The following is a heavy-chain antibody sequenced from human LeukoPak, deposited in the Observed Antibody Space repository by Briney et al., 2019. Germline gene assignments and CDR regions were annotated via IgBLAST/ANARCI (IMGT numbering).Heavy chain of an antibody. CDR2: ISWNSGSI. V-gene: IGHV3-9*01. J-gene: IGHJ4*02. CDR3: ARQETYYYDSRDDY. D-gene: IGHD3-22*01. CDR1: GFTFDDYA. Sequence: GGSLRLSCAASGFTFDDYAMHWVRQAPGKGLEWVSGISWNSGSIGYADSAKGRFTISRDNAKNSLYLQMNSLRAEDTAVYYCARQETYYYDSRDDYWGQGTLVTVSS.